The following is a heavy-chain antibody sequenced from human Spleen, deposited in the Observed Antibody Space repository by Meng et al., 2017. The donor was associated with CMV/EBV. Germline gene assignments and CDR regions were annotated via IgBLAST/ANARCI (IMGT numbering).Heavy chain of an antibody. D-gene: IGHD5-12*01. CDR1: GLTFSNYY. V-gene: IGHV3-74*01. J-gene: IGHJ4*02. Sequence: SLSCAASGLTFSNYYIDWVRQAPGKGLVWVSHIHIDGTSTNYADSVEGRFIVSRDNAKNTVSLQMNSLTVEDTAVYYCGATNSPSAYWGQGILVTVSS. CDR2: IHIDGTST. CDR3: GATNSPSAY.